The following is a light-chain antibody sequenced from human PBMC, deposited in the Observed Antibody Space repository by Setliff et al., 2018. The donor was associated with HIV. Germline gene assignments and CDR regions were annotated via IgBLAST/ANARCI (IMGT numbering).Light chain of an antibody. CDR3: CSYTGSSSYV. CDR1: SSDIGSYIL. CDR2: EIS. V-gene: IGLV2-23*02. J-gene: IGLJ1*01. Sequence: QSALTQPASVSGSPGQSITISCTGTSSDIGSYILVSWYQQHPGRAPKLIVYEISKRPSGVSNRFPGSKSGNTASLTISGLQAEDEADYYCCSYTGSSSYVFGGGTKV.